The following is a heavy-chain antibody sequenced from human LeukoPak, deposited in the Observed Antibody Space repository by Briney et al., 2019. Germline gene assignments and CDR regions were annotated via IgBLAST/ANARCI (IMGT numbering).Heavy chain of an antibody. CDR2: VYYSGSA. Sequence: SETLSLICSVSGGSIKRSSYYWGWIRQPPGKGLEWIGSVYYSGSAYYNPSLRSRVTISVDPSKDQFSLKLSSVTAADTAVYYCARHVGDYSSTWFGSFDYWGQGTLVTVSS. CDR3: ARHVGDYSSTWFGSFDY. CDR1: GGSIKRSSYY. D-gene: IGHD6-13*01. J-gene: IGHJ4*02. V-gene: IGHV4-39*01.